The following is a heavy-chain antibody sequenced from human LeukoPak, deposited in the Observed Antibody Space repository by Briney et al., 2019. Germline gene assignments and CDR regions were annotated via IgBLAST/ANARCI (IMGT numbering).Heavy chain of an antibody. CDR2: INPNSGGT. J-gene: IGHJ5*02. D-gene: IGHD6-13*01. CDR1: GYTFTGYY. Sequence: GASVKVSCKASGYTFTGYYMHWVRQAPGQGLEWMGWINPNSGGTNYAQKFQGRVTMTRDTSISTAYMELSRLRSDDTAVYYCARVEYSSSWYPLPYNWFDPWGQGTLVTVSS. CDR3: ARVEYSSSWYPLPYNWFDP. V-gene: IGHV1-2*02.